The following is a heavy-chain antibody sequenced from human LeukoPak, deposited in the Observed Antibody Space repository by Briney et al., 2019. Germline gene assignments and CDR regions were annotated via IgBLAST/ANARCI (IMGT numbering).Heavy chain of an antibody. CDR1: GFTFSSYG. V-gene: IGHV3-30*18. D-gene: IGHD3-22*01. CDR3: AKGRHYYDSSGPPFDY. J-gene: IGHJ4*02. CDR2: ISYDGSNK. Sequence: GRSLRLSCAASGFTFSSYGMQWVRQAPGKGLEWVAVISYDGSNKYYADSVKGRFTISRDNSKNTLYLQMNSLRAEDTAVYYCAKGRHYYDSSGPPFDYWGQGTLVTVSS.